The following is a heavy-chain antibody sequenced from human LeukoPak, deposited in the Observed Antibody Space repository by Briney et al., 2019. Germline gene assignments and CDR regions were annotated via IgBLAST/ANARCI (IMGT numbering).Heavy chain of an antibody. CDR2: ITGSGGTT. V-gene: IGHV3-23*01. D-gene: IGHD4-23*01. CDR1: GFTFSSYA. J-gene: IGHJ4*02. CDR3: ANFYGGKGY. Sequence: GGSLRLSCAASGFTFSSYAMSWVRQAPGKGLEWLSAITGSGGTTYYADSVKGRFTISRDNSKNTLYLQMNSLRAEDTAVYYCANFYGGKGYWGQGTLVTVSS.